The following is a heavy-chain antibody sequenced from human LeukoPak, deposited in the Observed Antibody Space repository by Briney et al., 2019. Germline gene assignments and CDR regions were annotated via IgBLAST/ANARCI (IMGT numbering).Heavy chain of an antibody. J-gene: IGHJ4*02. CDR3: ARRSYYYDSSGYQHYFDH. CDR2: IRYDGSNK. V-gene: IGHV3-30*02. CDR1: GFTFSSYG. Sequence: GGSLRLSCAASGFTFSSYGMHWVRQAPGKGLEWVAFIRYDGSNKYYADSVKVRFTISRDNSKDTLYLQMNSLRAEDTAVYYCARRSYYYDSSGYQHYFDHWGQGTLVTVSS. D-gene: IGHD3-22*01.